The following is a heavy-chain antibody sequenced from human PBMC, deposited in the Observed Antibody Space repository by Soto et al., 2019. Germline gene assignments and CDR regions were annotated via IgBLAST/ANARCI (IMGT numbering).Heavy chain of an antibody. D-gene: IGHD6-13*01. J-gene: IGHJ2*01. Sequence: QVQLVESGGGLVKPGGSLRLSCAASGFTFSDYYMSWIRQAPGKGLEWVSYISSSSSYTNYADSVKGRFTISRDNAKNALYLQMNSLRDEDTAVYYCARTIAAAGGRRYFDLWGRGTLVTVSS. CDR1: GFTFSDYY. V-gene: IGHV3-11*05. CDR3: ARTIAAAGGRRYFDL. CDR2: ISSSSSYT.